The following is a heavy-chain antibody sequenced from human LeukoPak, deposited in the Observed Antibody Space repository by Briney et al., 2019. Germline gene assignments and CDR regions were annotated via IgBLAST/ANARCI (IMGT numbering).Heavy chain of an antibody. J-gene: IGHJ4*02. D-gene: IGHD1-1*01. CDR1: GFSVTRNY. CDR2: MYSGGGT. CDR3: ARYDNGKDYFDY. V-gene: IGHV3-53*01. Sequence: PGGSLRLSCAASGFSVTRNYVSWVRQAPEKGLEWVSLMYSGGGTSYADSVKGRFTISRDTSKNTLYLQMSSLRAEDTALYYCARYDNGKDYFDYWGQGTLVTVSS.